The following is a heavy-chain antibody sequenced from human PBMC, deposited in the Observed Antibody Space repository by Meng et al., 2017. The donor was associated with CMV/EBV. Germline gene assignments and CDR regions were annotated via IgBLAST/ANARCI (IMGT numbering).Heavy chain of an antibody. V-gene: IGHV1-18*01. J-gene: IGHJ6*02. CDR3: ARVLNWNNLRFYAMDV. Sequence: ASVKVSCKASGYKFNDFGITWVRQAPGQGLEWVGWITTYNGNTEYNQKFRDRVTMTTDTSTSTAYLELRSLRSDDTAVYFCARVLNWNNLRFYAMDVWGQGTTVTVSS. D-gene: IGHD2/OR15-2a*01. CDR1: GYKFNDFG. CDR2: ITTYNGNT.